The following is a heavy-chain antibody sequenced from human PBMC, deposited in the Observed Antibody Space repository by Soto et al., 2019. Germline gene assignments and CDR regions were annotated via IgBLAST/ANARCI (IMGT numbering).Heavy chain of an antibody. CDR1: LYHFVAYY. V-gene: IGHV1-2*02. CDR2: SNPSSGAT. Sequence: VSCKGSLYHFVAYYMHGVRQTPGQGLECMGWSNPSSGATHFAQRFQGRVTMTRDTSINTSYIEIKRLDSDDTAVYFCAKDRQYGDYGYNFDYWGEGTLVTVSA. CDR3: AKDRQYGDYGYNFDY. J-gene: IGHJ4*02. D-gene: IGHD2-21*02.